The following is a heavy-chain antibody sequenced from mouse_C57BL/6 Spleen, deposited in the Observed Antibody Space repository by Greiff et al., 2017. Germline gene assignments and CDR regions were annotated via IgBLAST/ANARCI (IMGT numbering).Heavy chain of an antibody. CDR2: IDPSDSYT. V-gene: IGHV1-69*01. CDR3: ARSLITTVDFDV. D-gene: IGHD1-1*01. J-gene: IGHJ1*03. CDR1: GYTFTSYW. Sequence: VQLQQSGAELVMPGASVKLSCKASGYTFTSYWMHWVKQRPGQGLEWIGEIDPSDSYTNYNQKFKGKSTLTVDKSSSTAYMQLSSLTSEDSAVYYCARSLITTVDFDVWGTGTTVTVSS.